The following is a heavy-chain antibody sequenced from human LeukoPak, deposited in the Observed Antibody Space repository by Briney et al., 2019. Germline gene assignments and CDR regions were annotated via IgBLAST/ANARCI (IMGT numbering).Heavy chain of an antibody. CDR1: GFTCSIFA. D-gene: IGHD2-15*01. J-gene: IGHJ3*01. Sequence: GGSLILSCAASGFTCSIFAMHGGRQAPGGGLEWVGVKWQHGSDVDYADSVKGRFIIYRYDAKNKVFLQMTSERDEDTAVYYCAKEWSAFDLWGQGTMVSVSA. V-gene: IGHV3-33*06. CDR3: AKEWSAFDL. CDR2: KWQHGSDV.